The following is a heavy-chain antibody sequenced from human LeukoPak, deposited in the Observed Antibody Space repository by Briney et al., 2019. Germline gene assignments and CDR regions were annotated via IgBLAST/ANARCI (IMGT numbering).Heavy chain of an antibody. V-gene: IGHV1-69*13. J-gene: IGHJ4*02. CDR1: GGTFSSYA. CDR2: NIPIFGTA. D-gene: IGHD1-26*01. CDR3: ARALIVGATPFDY. Sequence: SVKVSCKASGGTFSSYAISWVRQAPGQGLEWMGGNIPIFGTANYAQKFQGRVTITADESTSTAYMELSSLRSEVTAVYYCARALIVGATPFDYWGQGTLVTVSS.